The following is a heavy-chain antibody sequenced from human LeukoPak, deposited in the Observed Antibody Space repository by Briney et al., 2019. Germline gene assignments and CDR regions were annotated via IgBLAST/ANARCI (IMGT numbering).Heavy chain of an antibody. D-gene: IGHD2-21*02. Sequence: GGSLRLSCAASGFTVSSNYMSWVRQAPGKGLEWVSVIYSGGSTYYADSVKGRFTISRDNSKSTLYLQMNSLRAEDTAVYYCARATIVVVTAIPEWFDPWGQGTLVTVSS. CDR1: GFTVSSNY. V-gene: IGHV3-66*01. CDR3: ARATIVVVTAIPEWFDP. CDR2: IYSGGST. J-gene: IGHJ5*02.